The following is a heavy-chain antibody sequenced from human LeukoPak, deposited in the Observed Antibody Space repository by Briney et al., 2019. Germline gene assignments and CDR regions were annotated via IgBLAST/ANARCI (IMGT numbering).Heavy chain of an antibody. J-gene: IGHJ4*02. CDR3: AREVVTAIPYYFDY. V-gene: IGHV4-30-4*01. CDR2: IYYSGST. Sequence: SETLSLTCTVSGGSISSGDYYWSWIRQPPGKGLEWIGYIYYSGSTYYNPSLKSRVTISVDTSKNQFSLKLSSVTAADTAVYYCAREVVTAIPYYFDYWGQGTLVTVSS. CDR1: GGSISSGDYY. D-gene: IGHD2-21*02.